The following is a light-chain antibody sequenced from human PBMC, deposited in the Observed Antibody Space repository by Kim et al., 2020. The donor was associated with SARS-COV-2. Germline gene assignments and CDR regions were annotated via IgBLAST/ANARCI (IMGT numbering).Light chain of an antibody. V-gene: IGLV1-44*01. Sequence: QSVLTQPPSASGTPGQRVTISCSGRSSNIGSNNVNWYQQLPGTAPKLLIYSNNQRPSGVPDRFSGSKSGTSASLAISGLQSEDEADYYCAAWDDSLSGPVFGGGTQLTVL. CDR2: SNN. CDR3: AAWDDSLSGPV. CDR1: SSNIGSNN. J-gene: IGLJ3*02.